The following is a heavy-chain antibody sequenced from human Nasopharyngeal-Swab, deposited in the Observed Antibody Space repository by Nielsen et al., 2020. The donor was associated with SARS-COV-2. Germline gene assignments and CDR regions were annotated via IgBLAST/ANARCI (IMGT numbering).Heavy chain of an antibody. V-gene: IGHV4-39*01. D-gene: IGHD2-2*01. CDR2: IYYSGST. CDR3: ARPNTPEDIVVVPAAIAFDI. J-gene: IGHJ3*02. Sequence: WIRQPPGKGLEWIGSIYYSGSTYYKPSLKSRVTISVDTSKNQFSLKLSSVTAADTAVYYCARPNTPEDIVVVPAAIAFDIWGQGTMVTVSS.